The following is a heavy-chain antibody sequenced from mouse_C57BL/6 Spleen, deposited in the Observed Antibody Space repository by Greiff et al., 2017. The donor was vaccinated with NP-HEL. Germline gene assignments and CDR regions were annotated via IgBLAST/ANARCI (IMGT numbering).Heavy chain of an antibody. J-gene: IGHJ2*01. V-gene: IGHV1-15*01. Sequence: QVQLQQSGAELVRPGASVTLSCKASGYTFTDYEMHWVKQTPVNGLEWIGAIDPETGGTAYTQKFKGKAILTADQSSSTAFMELRSLTSEDSAVYYGTRRKGYYGSSFDYWGQGTTLTVSS. D-gene: IGHD1-1*01. CDR1: GYTFTDYE. CDR3: TRRKGYYGSSFDY. CDR2: IDPETGGT.